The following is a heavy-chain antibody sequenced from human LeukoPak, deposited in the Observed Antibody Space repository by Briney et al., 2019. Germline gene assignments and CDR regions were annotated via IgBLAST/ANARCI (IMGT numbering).Heavy chain of an antibody. CDR2: IRSKTYGGTT. CDR1: GHPFSDYT. CDR3: TREKSYYYDTSGSDY. J-gene: IGHJ4*02. Sequence: GGSLRLSCTASGHPFSDYTMSWFRQAPGKGLEWVGFIRSKTYGGTTEYAASVKGRFTMSRDDSKSIAYLQLNSLKTEDTAVYYCTREKSYYYDTSGSDYWGQGTLVTVSS. V-gene: IGHV3-49*03. D-gene: IGHD3-22*01.